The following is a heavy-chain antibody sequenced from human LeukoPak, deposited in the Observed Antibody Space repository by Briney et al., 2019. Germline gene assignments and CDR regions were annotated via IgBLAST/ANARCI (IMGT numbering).Heavy chain of an antibody. J-gene: IGHJ4*02. V-gene: IGHV1-69*13. Sequence: GASVKVSCKASGGTFSSYAISWVRQAPGQGLEWMGGIIPMFGTANYAQKFQGRVTITADGSTSTAYMELSSLRSEDTAVYYCARVYSSGWYVYWGQGTLVTVSS. CDR2: IIPMFGTA. CDR3: ARVYSSGWYVY. D-gene: IGHD6-19*01. CDR1: GGTFSSYA.